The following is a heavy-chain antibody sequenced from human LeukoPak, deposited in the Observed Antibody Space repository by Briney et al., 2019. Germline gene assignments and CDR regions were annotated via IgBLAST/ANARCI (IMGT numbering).Heavy chain of an antibody. CDR2: ISYSGST. CDR3: ARDYRVTTKPTHRWFDP. J-gene: IGHJ5*02. V-gene: IGHV4-59*11. CDR1: GGSISSHY. Sequence: SETLSLTCTVSGGSISSHYWSWIRQPPGKGLEWIGYISYSGSTYYNPSLKSRVTISLDMSNNQFSLRLRSVTAADTAVYYCARDYRVTTKPTHRWFDPWGQGTLVTVSS. D-gene: IGHD4-17*01.